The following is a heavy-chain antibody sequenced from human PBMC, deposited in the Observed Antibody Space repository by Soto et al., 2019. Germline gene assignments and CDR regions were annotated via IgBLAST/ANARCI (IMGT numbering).Heavy chain of an antibody. D-gene: IGHD2-2*02. CDR1: GYTFTGYY. CDR2: INPNSGGT. CDR3: ARSSPAKYRNPLDGMDV. Sequence: GASVKVSCKASGYTFTGYYMHWVRQAPGQGLEWMGWINPNSGGTNYAQKFQGWVTMTRDTSISTAYMELSRLRSDDTAVYYCARSSPAKYRNPLDGMDVWGQGTTVTVSS. J-gene: IGHJ6*02. V-gene: IGHV1-2*04.